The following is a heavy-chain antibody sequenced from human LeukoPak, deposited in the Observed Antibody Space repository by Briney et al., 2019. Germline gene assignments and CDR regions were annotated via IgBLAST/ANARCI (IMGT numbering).Heavy chain of an antibody. V-gene: IGHV1-69*06. CDR3: ASATLRCSGGSCYEMDV. D-gene: IGHD2-15*01. J-gene: IGHJ6*04. CDR1: GGTFSSYV. CDR2: IIPIFGTP. Sequence: SVKVSCKASGGTFSSYVISWVRQAPGQGLEWMGGIIPIFGTPNYAQKFQGRVTITADKSTSTAYMEPSSLRSEDTAVYYCASATLRCSGGSCYEMDVWGKGTTVTVSS.